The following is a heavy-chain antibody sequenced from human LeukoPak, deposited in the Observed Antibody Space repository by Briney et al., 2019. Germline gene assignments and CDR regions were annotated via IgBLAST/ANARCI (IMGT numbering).Heavy chain of an antibody. D-gene: IGHD3-10*01. CDR1: GYTFTSNY. V-gene: IGHV1-46*01. J-gene: IGHJ4*02. CDR2: IAPSSGTT. Sequence: ASVKVSCKASGYTFTSNYMDWVRQAPGQGLEGMGVIAPSSGTTSYAQKFQGRVTMTRDTSTSTLYMELSSLTSEDTAVYYCARASGSSAVPFDYWGQGTLVTVSS. CDR3: ARASGSSAVPFDY.